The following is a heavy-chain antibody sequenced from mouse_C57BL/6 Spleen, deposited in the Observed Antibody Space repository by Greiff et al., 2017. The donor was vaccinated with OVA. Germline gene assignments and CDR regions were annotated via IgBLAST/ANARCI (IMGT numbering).Heavy chain of an antibody. D-gene: IGHD1-1*01. Sequence: QVQLQQPGAELVKPGASVKLSCKASGYTFTSYWMHWVKQRPGQGLEWIGMIHPNSGSTNYNEKFKSKATLTVDKSSSTAYMQLSSLTSEDSAVYHCARRDGSSYWYFDVWGTGTTVTVSS. CDR3: ARRDGSSYWYFDV. J-gene: IGHJ1*03. CDR2: IHPNSGST. V-gene: IGHV1-64*01. CDR1: GYTFTSYW.